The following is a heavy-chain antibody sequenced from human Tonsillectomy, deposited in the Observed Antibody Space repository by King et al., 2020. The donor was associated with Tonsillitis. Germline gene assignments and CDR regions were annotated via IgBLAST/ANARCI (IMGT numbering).Heavy chain of an antibody. V-gene: IGHV3-9*01. J-gene: IGHJ4*02. Sequence: VQLVESGGGLVQPGRSLRLSCAASGFTFDDYAMHWVRQAPGKGLEWVSGISWNSGSIGYADSVKGRFTISRDNAKNSLYLQMNSLRAEDTALYYCAFLRGWGQGTLVTVSS. CDR1: GFTFDDYA. CDR2: ISWNSGSI. D-gene: IGHD2/OR15-2a*01. CDR3: AFLRG.